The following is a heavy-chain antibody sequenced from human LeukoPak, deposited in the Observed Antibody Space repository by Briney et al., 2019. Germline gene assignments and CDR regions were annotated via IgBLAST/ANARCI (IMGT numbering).Heavy chain of an antibody. CDR3: AREANAFDI. V-gene: IGHV3-30-3*01. CDR1: GFTFSSYA. CDR2: ISYDGSNK. J-gene: IGHJ3*02. Sequence: GRSLRLSCAASGFTFSSYAMHWVRQAPGKGLEWVAVISYDGSNKYYADSVKGRFTISRDNSKNTLYLQMNSLRAEDMAVYYCAREANAFDIWGQGTMVTVSS.